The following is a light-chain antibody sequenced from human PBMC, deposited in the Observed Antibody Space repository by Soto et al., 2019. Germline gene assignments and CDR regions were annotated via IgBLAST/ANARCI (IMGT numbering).Light chain of an antibody. CDR2: EVS. Sequence: QSALTQPASVSGSPGQSITISCTGTSSDVGGYNYVSWYQQYPGKAPKLMIYEVSYRPTEISNRFSGSKSGNTASLTISGLQAEDEADYYCSSYTTSSTWVFGGGTQLTVL. J-gene: IGLJ3*02. CDR1: SSDVGGYNY. V-gene: IGLV2-14*01. CDR3: SSYTTSSTWV.